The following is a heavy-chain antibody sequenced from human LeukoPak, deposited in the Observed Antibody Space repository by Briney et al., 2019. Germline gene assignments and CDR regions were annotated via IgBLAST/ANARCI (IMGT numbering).Heavy chain of an antibody. CDR3: ARRGRDTAIAYYYYYMDV. CDR2: IWYDGSNK. V-gene: IGHV3-33*01. CDR1: GFTFSSYG. J-gene: IGHJ6*03. D-gene: IGHD5-18*01. Sequence: AGGSLRFSCAASGFTFSSYGMHWVRQAPGKGLEWVAVIWYDGSNKYYADSVKGRFTISRDNSKNTLYLQMNSLRAEDTAVYYCARRGRDTAIAYYYYYMDVWGKGTTVTDSS.